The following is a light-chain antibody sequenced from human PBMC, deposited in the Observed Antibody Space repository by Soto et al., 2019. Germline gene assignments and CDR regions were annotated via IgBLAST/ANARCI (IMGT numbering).Light chain of an antibody. CDR3: MQGTHWPPIT. V-gene: IGKV2-30*01. J-gene: IGKJ5*01. CDR2: KVS. Sequence: DVVVTQSPLSLPVTVGQPAAISCMSIQXLLYRDGNTYLSWFHQRTGQSPRRLIYKVSNRDSGVPDRFSGSGSGTDFTLKISRVEAEDLGVYYCMQGTHWPPITFGQGTRLEIK. CDR1: QXLLYRDGNTY.